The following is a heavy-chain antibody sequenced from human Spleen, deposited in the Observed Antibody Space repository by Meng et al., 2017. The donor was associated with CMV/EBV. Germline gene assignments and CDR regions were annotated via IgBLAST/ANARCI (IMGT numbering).Heavy chain of an antibody. V-gene: IGHV3-7*01. CDR3: ARGSYCSSTSCYIEDWYFDL. J-gene: IGHJ2*01. CDR1: GFTFSSFA. CDR2: IKQDGSEK. Sequence: GGSLRLSCAASGFTFSSFAMHWVRQAPGKGLEWVANIKQDGSEKYYVDSVKGRFTISRDNAKNSLYLQMNSLRAEDTAVYYCARGSYCSSTSCYIEDWYFDLWGRGTLVTVSS. D-gene: IGHD2-2*02.